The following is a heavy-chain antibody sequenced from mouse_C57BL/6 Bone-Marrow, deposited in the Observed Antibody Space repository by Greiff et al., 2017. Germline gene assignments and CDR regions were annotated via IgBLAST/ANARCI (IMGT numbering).Heavy chain of an antibody. CDR2: IYPGSGST. CDR1: GYTFTSYW. J-gene: IGHJ2*01. V-gene: IGHV1-55*01. CDR3: ANIGPPYFDC. Sequence: QVHVKQPGAELVKPGASVKMSCKASGYTFTSYWITWVKQRPGQGLEWIGDIYPGSGSTNYNEKFKSKATLTVDTSSSTAYMQLSSLTSEDSAVXDCANIGPPYFDCWGTGTTLTVSS.